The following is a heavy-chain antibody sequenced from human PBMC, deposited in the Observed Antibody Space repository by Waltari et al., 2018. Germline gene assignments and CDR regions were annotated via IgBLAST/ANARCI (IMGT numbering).Heavy chain of an antibody. Sequence: QLQLQESGPGLVKPSETLSLTCTFSGGSLRGRNQFWDWIRQPPGEGLEWIGSISGSGSTRYNPSLRSRVTISVDTSKKDQFSLRLSSVTAADTAVYFCARHADRGPSICGFDSWGQGTLVTVSS. CDR1: GGSLRGRNQF. D-gene: IGHD3-16*02. V-gene: IGHV4-39*01. J-gene: IGHJ5*01. CDR3: ARHADRGPSICGFDS. CDR2: ISGSGST.